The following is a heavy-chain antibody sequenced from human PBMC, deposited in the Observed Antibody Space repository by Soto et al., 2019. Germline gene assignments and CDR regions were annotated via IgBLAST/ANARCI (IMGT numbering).Heavy chain of an antibody. CDR1: GDSINSDNYY. CDR2: IYYRGKT. D-gene: IGHD1-1*01. V-gene: IGHV4-39*01. J-gene: IGHJ4*02. CDR3: AGLEGLDTISYYFEY. Sequence: QLQLQESGPGLVKPSETLSLTCSVSGDSINSDNYYWGWIRQPPGKGLEWLGSIYYRGKTYSNPSVKTGVTISLDKSKSQFSLKLNFVTAADSAVYFGAGLEGLDTISYYFEYWRQGTMVTVSS.